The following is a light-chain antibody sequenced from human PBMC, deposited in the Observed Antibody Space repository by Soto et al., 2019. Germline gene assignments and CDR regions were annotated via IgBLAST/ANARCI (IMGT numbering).Light chain of an antibody. J-gene: IGLJ3*02. CDR1: SSDIGGSDY. CDR2: EVS. V-gene: IGLV2-14*01. CDR3: SSYVPRGTLV. Sequence: QSALTQAASVSGSPGQSITISCTGTSSDIGGSDYVSWYKKHPGKAPKVIIYEVSDRPSGVSDRFSGSKSGNTASLTISGLQAEDEADYYCSSYVPRGTLVFGGGTKLTVL.